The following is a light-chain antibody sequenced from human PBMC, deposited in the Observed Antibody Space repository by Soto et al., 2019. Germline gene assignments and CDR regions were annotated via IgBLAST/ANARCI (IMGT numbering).Light chain of an antibody. Sequence: QSVLTQPASVSGSPGQSSTISCTGTSGDVGDYNSVSWYQQDPGKAPKLVIYGVTNRPSGIANRFSGSKTGNTASLTVSGLQAGDEGDYYCVSQSGGASHVFGTGTELTVL. CDR2: GVT. CDR1: SGDVGDYNS. V-gene: IGLV2-14*01. J-gene: IGLJ1*01. CDR3: VSQSGGASHV.